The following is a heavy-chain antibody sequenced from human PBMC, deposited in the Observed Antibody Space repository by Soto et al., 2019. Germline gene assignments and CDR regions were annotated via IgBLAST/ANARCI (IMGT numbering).Heavy chain of an antibody. CDR1: GFTFDDYA. V-gene: IGHV3-9*01. CDR3: AKDIGPYCSRGSCYGTFDI. Sequence: EVQLVESGGGLVQPGRSLRLSCAASGFTFDDYAMHWVRQAPGKGLEWVSGVSWNSGSIGYADSVKGRFTISRDNAKNSLYLQMNSLRAEDTALYYCAKDIGPYCSRGSCYGTFDIWGQGTMVTVSS. CDR2: VSWNSGSI. D-gene: IGHD2-15*01. J-gene: IGHJ3*02.